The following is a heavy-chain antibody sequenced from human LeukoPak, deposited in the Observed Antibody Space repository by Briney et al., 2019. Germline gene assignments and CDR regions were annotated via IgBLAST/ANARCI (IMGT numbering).Heavy chain of an antibody. V-gene: IGHV4-39*01. CDR3: AVILVTAINW. CDR2: IHHSGSP. D-gene: IGHD2-21*02. CDR1: GGSISGISYY. Sequence: PSETLSLTCTVSGGSISGISYYWGWIRQPPGKGLEWIGSIHHSGSPYYNHSIRSRVTISVDTSKNQFSLKLSSVTAADTAVYYCAVILVTAINWWGQGTLVTVSS. J-gene: IGHJ4*02.